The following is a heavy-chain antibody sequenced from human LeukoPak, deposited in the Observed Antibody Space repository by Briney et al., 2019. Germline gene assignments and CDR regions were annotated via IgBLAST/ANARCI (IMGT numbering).Heavy chain of an antibody. J-gene: IGHJ6*02. Sequence: QPGRSLRLSCAASGFTFDDYAMHWVRQAPGKGLEWVSGISWNSGSIGYADSVKGRFTISRDNAKNSLYLQMNSLRAEDTALYYCAKDIGCSGGSCYLPKSYYYGMDVWGQGTTVTVSS. CDR2: ISWNSGSI. D-gene: IGHD2-15*01. CDR1: GFTFDDYA. V-gene: IGHV3-9*01. CDR3: AKDIGCSGGSCYLPKSYYYGMDV.